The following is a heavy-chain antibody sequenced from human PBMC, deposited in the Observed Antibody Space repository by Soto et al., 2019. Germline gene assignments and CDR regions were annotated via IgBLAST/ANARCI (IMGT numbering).Heavy chain of an antibody. CDR1: GASISRYY. CDR2: IYNSGNT. V-gene: IGHV4-59*05. J-gene: IGHJ4*02. CDR3: ATSWPNPVN. D-gene: IGHD3-22*01. Sequence: PSETLSLTCTVSGASISRYYWSWIRQPPGKGLEWIGSIYNSGNTYYNPSLKSRVTIAVDTSKNQLSLKLSSVTAADTAVYYCATSWPNPVNWGQGTLVTVSS.